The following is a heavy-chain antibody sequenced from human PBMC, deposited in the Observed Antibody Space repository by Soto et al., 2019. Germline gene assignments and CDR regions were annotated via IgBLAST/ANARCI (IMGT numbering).Heavy chain of an antibody. D-gene: IGHD3-10*01. V-gene: IGHV5-51*01. CDR2: IYPGDSDT. Sequence: PGESLKISCKGSGYSFTSYWIGWVRQVPGKGLEWMGIIYPGDSDTRYSPSFQGQVTISADKSISTAYLQWSSLKASDTAMYYCARPHFYCSGSPRDYYMDFWGKGTMVTVSS. CDR3: ARPHFYCSGSPRDYYMDF. CDR1: GYSFTSYW. J-gene: IGHJ6*03.